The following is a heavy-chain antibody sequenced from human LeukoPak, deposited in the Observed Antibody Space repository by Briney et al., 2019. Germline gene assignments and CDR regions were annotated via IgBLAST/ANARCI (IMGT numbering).Heavy chain of an antibody. CDR1: GYSISCGTY. D-gene: IGHD2-2*01. V-gene: IGHV4-38-2*02. Sequence: SETLSLTCTVSGYSISCGTYWDWIRQPPGKGLEWIGTIYHSGSTYYNPSLKSRVTISVDTSKNQFSLKLSSVTAADTAVFYCARGEWGYAVSVWGKGTTVIVSS. J-gene: IGHJ6*04. CDR2: IYHSGST. CDR3: ARGEWGYAVSV.